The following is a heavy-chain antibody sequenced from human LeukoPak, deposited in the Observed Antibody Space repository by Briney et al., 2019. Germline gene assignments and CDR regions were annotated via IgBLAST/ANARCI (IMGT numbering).Heavy chain of an antibody. V-gene: IGHV1-18*01. CDR2: ISAYNGNT. CDR1: GYTFTSYG. J-gene: IGHJ6*02. CDR3: ARVGSERVWSYYYYYGMDV. D-gene: IGHD1-1*01. Sequence: ASVKVSCKASGYTFTSYGICWVRQAPGQGLEWMGWISAYNGNTNYAQKLQGRVTMTTDTSTSIAYTELRSLRSDDTAVYYCARVGSERVWSYYYYYGMDVWGQGTTVTVSS.